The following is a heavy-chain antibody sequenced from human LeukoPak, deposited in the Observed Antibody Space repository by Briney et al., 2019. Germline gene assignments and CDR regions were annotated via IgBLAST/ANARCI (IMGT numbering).Heavy chain of an antibody. J-gene: IGHJ4*02. CDR1: GFTFSSYA. Sequence: GGSLRLSCAASGFTFSSYAMSWVRQAPGKGLEWVSAISGSGGSRYYADSVKGRFTISRDNSKNTLYLQMNSLRAEDTAVYYCARAFSSSWKGGFDYWGQGTLVTVSS. CDR3: ARAFSSSWKGGFDY. CDR2: ISGSGGSR. V-gene: IGHV3-23*01. D-gene: IGHD6-13*01.